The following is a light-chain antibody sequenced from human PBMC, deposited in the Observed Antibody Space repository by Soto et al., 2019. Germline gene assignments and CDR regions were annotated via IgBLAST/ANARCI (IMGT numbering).Light chain of an antibody. CDR1: QSVSSY. CDR2: DAS. J-gene: IGKJ4*01. CDR3: QQRSNWPLT. Sequence: EIVLTQSPATLSLSPWERAALSCRASQSVSSYLAWYQQKPGQAPRLLIYDASKRAPGIPARFTGSGSGTDFTLTISSLEPEDFAVYFCQQRSNWPLTFGGGTKVEIK. V-gene: IGKV3-11*01.